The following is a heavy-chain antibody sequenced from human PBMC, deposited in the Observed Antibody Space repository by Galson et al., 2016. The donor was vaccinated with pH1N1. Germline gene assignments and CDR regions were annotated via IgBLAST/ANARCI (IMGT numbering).Heavy chain of an antibody. V-gene: IGHV4-38-2*01. CDR2: IYHSGST. CDR3: ARHDYWNSLDY. CDR1: GYSISSGYY. J-gene: IGHJ4*02. D-gene: IGHD1-7*01. Sequence: ETLSLTCAVSGYSISSGYYWGWIRQPPGKGLEWIGSIYHSGSTYYNPSLKSRVTISLDTSKNQFSLKLSSVTAADTAVYYCARHDYWNSLDYWSQGIQVTV.